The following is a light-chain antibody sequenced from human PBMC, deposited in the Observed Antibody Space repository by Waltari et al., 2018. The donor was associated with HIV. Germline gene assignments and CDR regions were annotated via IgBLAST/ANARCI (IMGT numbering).Light chain of an antibody. CDR2: DDT. Sequence: QSALPQPASVSGSPGQSITIPCSGTNNDVGGYNYVSWCQQFPGKAPKLIINDDTKRPSGVSNRFSGSKSGNRASLTISGLQPEDEADYYCSSYTTRSTWVFGRGTKLTVL. V-gene: IGLV2-14*01. CDR1: NNDVGGYNY. J-gene: IGLJ3*02. CDR3: SSYTTRSTWV.